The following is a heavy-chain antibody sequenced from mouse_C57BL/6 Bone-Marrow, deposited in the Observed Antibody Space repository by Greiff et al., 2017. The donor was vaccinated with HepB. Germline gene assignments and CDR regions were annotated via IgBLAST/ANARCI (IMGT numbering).Heavy chain of an antibody. V-gene: IGHV1-5*01. D-gene: IGHD1-1*01. J-gene: IGHJ2*01. CDR1: GYTFTSYW. CDR2: IYPGNSDT. CDR3: TRRFHYYGSSYYFDY. Sequence: EVQLQQSGTVLARPGASVKMSCKTSGYTFTSYWMHWVKQRPGQGLEWIGAIYPGNSDTSYNQKFKGKAKLTAVTSASTAYMELSSLTNEDSAVYYCTRRFHYYGSSYYFDYWGQGTTLTVSS.